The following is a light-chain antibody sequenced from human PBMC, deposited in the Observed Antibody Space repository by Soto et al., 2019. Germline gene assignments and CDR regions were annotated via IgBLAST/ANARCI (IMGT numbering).Light chain of an antibody. CDR3: QQSYSNSPV. CDR2: AAS. J-gene: IGKJ4*01. CDR1: QGIRNA. V-gene: IGKV1-6*01. Sequence: PSFLSASVGDRVTITCRASQGIRNALGWYQQKPGKAPKLLIYAASCLHSGVASRFSGSASGTDFTLTISRLQPEDFATYYCQQSYSNSPVFGGGTKVDIK.